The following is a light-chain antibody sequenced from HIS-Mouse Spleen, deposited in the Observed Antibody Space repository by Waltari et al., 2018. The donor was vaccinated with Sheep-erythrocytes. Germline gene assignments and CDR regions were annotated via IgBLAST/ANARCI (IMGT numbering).Light chain of an antibody. CDR3: SSYTSSSTQV. CDR2: EVS. V-gene: IGLV2-14*01. CDR1: SSYVGGYNY. J-gene: IGLJ2*01. Sequence: QSALTQPASVSGSPGQSITIPCTGTSSYVGGYNYVSWYQQHPGKAPKLMIYEVSNRPSGVSNRFSGSKSGNTASLTISGLQAEDEADYYCSSYTSSSTQVFGGGTKLTVL.